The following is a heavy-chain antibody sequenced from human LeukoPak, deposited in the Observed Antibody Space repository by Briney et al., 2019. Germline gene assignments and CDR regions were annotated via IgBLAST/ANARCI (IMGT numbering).Heavy chain of an antibody. CDR2: INSDGWST. V-gene: IGHV3-74*01. Sequence: PGGSLRLSCAASRSDFSSYWMYWVRQAPGKGLVWVSRINSDGWSTTYPDSVKGRFTISRDNAKNTLYLQMNSLRAEDTAVYYCARLVVSKGYAFDIWGQGTMVTVSS. D-gene: IGHD2-15*01. CDR3: ARLVVSKGYAFDI. J-gene: IGHJ3*02. CDR1: RSDFSSYW.